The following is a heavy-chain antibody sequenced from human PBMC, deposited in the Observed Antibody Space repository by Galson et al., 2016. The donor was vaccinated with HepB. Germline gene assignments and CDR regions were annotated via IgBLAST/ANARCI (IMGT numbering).Heavy chain of an antibody. CDR1: GFIFSSYA. CDR2: ISGSGGHA. D-gene: IGHD5-12*01. Sequence: ASGFIFSSYAMAWVRQAPGRGLEWVSTISGSGGHAFYADSVKGRVTVSKDNSGNILYLQINSLRADDTAIYYCARARGFYDAFNVWGPGTTVTVSS. J-gene: IGHJ3*01. V-gene: IGHV3-23*01. CDR3: ARARGFYDAFNV.